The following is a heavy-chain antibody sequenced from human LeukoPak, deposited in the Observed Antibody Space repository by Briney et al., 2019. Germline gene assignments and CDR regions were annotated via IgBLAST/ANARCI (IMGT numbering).Heavy chain of an antibody. D-gene: IGHD1-1*01. CDR3: ARKMKTGDRVGTFDI. V-gene: IGHV3-21*01. CDR1: GFTFSSHN. Sequence: GGSLRLSCAASGFTFSSHNMNWVRQAPMKGLEWVSSIGTDGSYIYYADSVQGRFTISRDSAKNSLYLQMNSLTAEDTAVYYCARKMKTGDRVGTFDIWGQGTMVTVSS. J-gene: IGHJ3*02. CDR2: IGTDGSYI.